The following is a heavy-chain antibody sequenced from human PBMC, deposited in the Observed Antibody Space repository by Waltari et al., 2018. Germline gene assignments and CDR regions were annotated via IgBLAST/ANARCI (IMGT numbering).Heavy chain of an antibody. CDR1: GFTFSSYA. J-gene: IGHJ4*02. CDR3: AKSGGDSGYFDY. CDR2: ISGSGGGK. V-gene: IGHV3-23*01. Sequence: EVQLLESGGGLVQPGGSLRLSCAASGFTFSSYAMSWVRQAPGKGLGWVSAISGSGGGKYYADSVKGRFTISRDNSKNTLYLQMNSRRAEDTAVYYCAKSGGDSGYFDYWGQGTLVTVSS. D-gene: IGHD3-10*01.